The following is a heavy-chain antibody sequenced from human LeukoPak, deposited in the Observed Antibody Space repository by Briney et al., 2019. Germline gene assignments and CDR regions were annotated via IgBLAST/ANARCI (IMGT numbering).Heavy chain of an antibody. Sequence: SETLSLTCTVPGGSISSSSYYWGWIRQPPGKGLEWIGYIYYSGSTNYNPSLKSRVTISVDMSKNQFSLKLSSVTAADTAVYYCARVPYYYYYGMDVWGQGTTVTVSS. CDR2: IYYSGST. CDR3: ARVPYYYYYGMDV. V-gene: IGHV4-61*05. CDR1: GGSISSSSYY. J-gene: IGHJ6*02.